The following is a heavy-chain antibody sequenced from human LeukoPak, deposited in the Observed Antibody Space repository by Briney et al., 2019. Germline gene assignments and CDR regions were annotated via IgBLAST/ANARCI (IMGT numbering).Heavy chain of an antibody. D-gene: IGHD1-26*01. CDR2: ISTHNGNT. Sequence: ASVKVSCKASGYTFTSYGISWVRQAPGQGLERMGWISTHNGNTNYAQKLQGRFTMTTDTSTSTAYMELRSLRSDDTAIYYCARDGNGMGDTDSWGQGTLVTVSS. J-gene: IGHJ4*02. V-gene: IGHV1-18*01. CDR1: GYTFTSYG. CDR3: ARDGNGMGDTDS.